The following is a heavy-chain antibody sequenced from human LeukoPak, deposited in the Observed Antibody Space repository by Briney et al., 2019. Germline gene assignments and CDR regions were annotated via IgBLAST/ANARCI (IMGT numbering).Heavy chain of an antibody. CDR3: ARGYGANYYYYGMDV. D-gene: IGHD4-17*01. CDR1: GYTFTGYY. CDR2: INPNSGGT. V-gene: IGHV1-2*02. Sequence: ASVRVSCKASGYTFTGYYMHWVRQAPGQGLEWMGWINPNSGGTNYAQKFQGRVTMTRDTSISTAYMELSRLRSDDTAVYYCARGYGANYYYYGMDVWGQGTTVTVSS. J-gene: IGHJ6*02.